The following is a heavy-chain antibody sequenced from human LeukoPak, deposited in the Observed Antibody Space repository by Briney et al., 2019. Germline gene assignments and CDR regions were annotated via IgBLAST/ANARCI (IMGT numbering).Heavy chain of an antibody. Sequence: GGSLRLSCTASAFTFSSYWMHWVRQAPGKGLVWVSHINSGGSSTSYADSVKGRFTISRDNAKNTLYLQMNSLRAEDTAVYYCARVPDYYGSGRYEGYWGQGTLVTVSS. CDR1: AFTFSSYW. CDR3: ARVPDYYGSGRYEGY. D-gene: IGHD3-10*01. V-gene: IGHV3-74*01. CDR2: INSGGSST. J-gene: IGHJ1*01.